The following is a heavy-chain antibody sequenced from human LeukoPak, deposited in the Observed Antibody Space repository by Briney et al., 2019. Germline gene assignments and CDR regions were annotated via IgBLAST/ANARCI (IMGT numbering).Heavy chain of an antibody. Sequence: HAGGSLRLSCAASGFTFSSYAMSWVRQAPGKGLEWVSAISGSGGSTYYADSVKGRFTISRDNSKNTLYLHMNSLRAEDTAVYYCAKEEDSGYDAYFDYWGQGTLVTVSS. CDR3: AKEEDSGYDAYFDY. V-gene: IGHV3-23*01. J-gene: IGHJ4*02. CDR2: ISGSGGST. D-gene: IGHD5-12*01. CDR1: GFTFSSYA.